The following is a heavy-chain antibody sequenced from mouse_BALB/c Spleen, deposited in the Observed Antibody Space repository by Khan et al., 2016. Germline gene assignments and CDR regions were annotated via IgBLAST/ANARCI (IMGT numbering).Heavy chain of an antibody. J-gene: IGHJ3*01. V-gene: IGHV2-6-7*01. Sequence: QVQLKESGPGLVAPSQSLSITCTVSGFSLTGYGVNWVHQPPGKGLEWLGKIWGDGRTDYNSALKSRVSISKDNSKSQVFLKMNSLQTDDTANYYCSSDYDGFAYWGQGTLVIVSA. CDR1: GFSLTGYG. CDR3: SSDYDGFAY. D-gene: IGHD2-12*01. CDR2: IWGDGRT.